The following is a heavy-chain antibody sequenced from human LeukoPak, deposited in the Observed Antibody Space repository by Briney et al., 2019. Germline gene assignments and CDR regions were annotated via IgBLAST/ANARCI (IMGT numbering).Heavy chain of an antibody. V-gene: IGHV3-48*04. J-gene: IGHJ4*02. CDR2: ISSSSSTI. CDR3: ARDVTSYYDFWSGPSDFDY. Sequence: GGSPRLSCAASGFTFSSYSMNWVRQAPGKGLEWVSYISSSSSTIYYADSVKGRFTISRDNAKNSLYLQMNSLRAEDTAVYYCARDVTSYYDFWSGPSDFDYWGQGALVTVSS. D-gene: IGHD3-3*01. CDR1: GFTFSSYS.